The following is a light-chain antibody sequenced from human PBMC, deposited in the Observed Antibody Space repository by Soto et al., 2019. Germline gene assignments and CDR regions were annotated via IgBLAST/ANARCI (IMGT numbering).Light chain of an antibody. CDR1: QSVRYRY. CDR2: DAS. J-gene: IGKJ3*01. CDR3: QQYGSSPFT. V-gene: IGKV3-20*01. Sequence: IVLTQSPGSLSLSSWEREKLCCRASQSVRYRYLAWYQQKPGQAPRLLIYDASSRATGIPDRFSGSGSGTDFSLTISRLEPEDFAVYYCQQYGSSPFTFGPGTKVDIK.